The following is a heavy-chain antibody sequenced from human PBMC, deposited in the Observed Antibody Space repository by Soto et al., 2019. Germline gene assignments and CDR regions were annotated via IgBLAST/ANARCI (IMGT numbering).Heavy chain of an antibody. D-gene: IGHD3-3*01. J-gene: IGHJ6*02. CDR2: IYKSGSP. CDR1: RGSIRSGSFF. CDR3: ARHKGHMIFGVVTGYYGLDV. V-gene: IGHV4-39*01. Sequence: PSETLSLTCTVSRGSIRSGSFFWGWIRQPPGKGLEWIGTIYKSGSPYYNRALKSRVTISLDTSTNQVSLKLSSVTAADTAVYCCARHKGHMIFGVVTGYYGLDVWGQGTTVTVSS.